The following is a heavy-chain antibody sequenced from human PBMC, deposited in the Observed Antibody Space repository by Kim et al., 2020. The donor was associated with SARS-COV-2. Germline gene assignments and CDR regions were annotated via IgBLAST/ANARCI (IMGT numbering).Heavy chain of an antibody. D-gene: IGHD2-15*01. CDR1: GGSISSSSYY. Sequence: SETLSLTCTVSGGSISSSSYYWGWIRQPPGRGLEWIGSIYYSGSTYYNPSLKSRVTISLDTSKNQFSLKLSSVTAADTAVYYCARQTPYCSGGSCYSEAFDIWGQGTMVTVSS. J-gene: IGHJ3*02. V-gene: IGHV4-39*01. CDR2: IYYSGST. CDR3: ARQTPYCSGGSCYSEAFDI.